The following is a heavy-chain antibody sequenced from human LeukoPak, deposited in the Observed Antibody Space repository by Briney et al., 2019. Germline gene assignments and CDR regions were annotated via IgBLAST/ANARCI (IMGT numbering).Heavy chain of an antibody. J-gene: IGHJ4*02. V-gene: IGHV4-59*01. Sequence: SETLSLTCTVSSGSISPSYWSWLRQPPGKTLEWIGYAYYSGTTNYNPSLESRVTMSVDTSKNQFSLSLNSVTAADTAVYYCARYNRNNIYVFDYWGQGILVTVSS. CDR3: ARYNRNNIYVFDY. CDR1: SGSISPSY. CDR2: AYYSGTT. D-gene: IGHD3-10*02.